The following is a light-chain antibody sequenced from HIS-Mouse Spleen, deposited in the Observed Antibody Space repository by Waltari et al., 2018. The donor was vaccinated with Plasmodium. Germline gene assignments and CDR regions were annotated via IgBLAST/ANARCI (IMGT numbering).Light chain of an antibody. CDR3: QQYNNWSFT. V-gene: IGKV3-15*01. J-gene: IGKJ3*01. Sequence: EIVMTQSPATLSVSPGESANLSCRASQRVSSNLAWYKQKPGQAPRLLIYGASTRATGIPASFSGSGSGTEFTLTISSLQSEDFAVYYCQQYNNWSFTFGPGTKVDIK. CDR1: QRVSSN. CDR2: GAS.